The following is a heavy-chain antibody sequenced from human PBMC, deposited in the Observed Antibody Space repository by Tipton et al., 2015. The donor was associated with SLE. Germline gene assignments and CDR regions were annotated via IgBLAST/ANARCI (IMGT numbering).Heavy chain of an antibody. V-gene: IGHV4-39*07. Sequence: LSLTCTVSGGSISSGSYYWNWIRQPPGKGLEWIGEINHSGSTNYNPSLKSRVTISVDTSKNQFSLKLSSVTAADTAVYYCARARATYYYGSGSYFDYWGQGTLVTVSS. CDR3: ARARATYYYGSGSYFDY. J-gene: IGHJ4*02. CDR1: GGSISSGSYY. D-gene: IGHD3-10*01. CDR2: INHSGST.